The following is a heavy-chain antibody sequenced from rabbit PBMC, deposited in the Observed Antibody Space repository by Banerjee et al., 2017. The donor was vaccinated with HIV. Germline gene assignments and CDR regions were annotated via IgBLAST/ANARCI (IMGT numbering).Heavy chain of an antibody. Sequence: QEQLEESGGGLVTPGGTLTLTCTASGSDISSYSISWVRQAPGKGLEWIACINNGGGSTYYATWAKGRFTISKTSSTTVTLQMTSLTAADTATYFCARDLAGVIGWNFNLWGQGTLVTVS. V-gene: IGHV1S45*01. D-gene: IGHD4-1*01. J-gene: IGHJ4*01. CDR2: INNGGGST. CDR3: ARDLAGVIGWNFNL. CDR1: GSDISSYS.